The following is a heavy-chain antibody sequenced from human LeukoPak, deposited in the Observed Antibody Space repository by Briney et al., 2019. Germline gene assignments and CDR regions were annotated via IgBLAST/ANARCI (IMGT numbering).Heavy chain of an antibody. D-gene: IGHD4-17*01. CDR1: GFTFSSYT. V-gene: IGHV3-21*01. Sequence: GGSLRLYCGGSGFTFSSYTMNWVRQAPGKGLEWVASISSSATYIYYADSVRGRFTISRDDAKKSVFLHMNSLRAEDTAVYFCATWDDYGDFVAFEYWGQGTLVTVSS. CDR2: ISSSATYI. CDR3: ATWDDYGDFVAFEY. J-gene: IGHJ4*02.